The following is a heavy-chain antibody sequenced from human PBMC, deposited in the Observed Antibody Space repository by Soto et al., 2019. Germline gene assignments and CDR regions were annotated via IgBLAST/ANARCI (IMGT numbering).Heavy chain of an antibody. D-gene: IGHD1-1*01. Sequence: QVQLVESGGGVVQPGRSLRLSCAASGFMFSNHGMHWVRQAPGKGLEWVAVIWFDGNNTYYADSVKGRFTISRDNSTNTAYLKMNCLRAEDTAVYYCVRGDNWNDEASDYWGQGTLVTVSS. CDR2: IWFDGNNT. V-gene: IGHV3-33*01. CDR1: GFMFSNHG. CDR3: VRGDNWNDEASDY. J-gene: IGHJ4*02.